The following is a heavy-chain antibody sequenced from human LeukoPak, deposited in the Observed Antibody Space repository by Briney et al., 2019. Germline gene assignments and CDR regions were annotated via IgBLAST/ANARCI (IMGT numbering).Heavy chain of an antibody. CDR1: GFTFSSYR. D-gene: IGHD1-26*01. CDR3: ARRLSGSYYAYFDC. Sequence: GGSLRLSCAASGFTFSSYRMSWVRQAPGKGLEWVANIKDDGTEKYYVDSMKGRFTISRDNAKNSLYLQMNSLRAEDTAVYYCARRLSGSYYAYFDCWGQGTLVTVSS. V-gene: IGHV3-7*01. J-gene: IGHJ4*02. CDR2: IKDDGTEK.